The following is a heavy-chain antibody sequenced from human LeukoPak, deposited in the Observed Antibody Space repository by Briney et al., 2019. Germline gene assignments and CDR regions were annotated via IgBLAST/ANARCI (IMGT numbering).Heavy chain of an antibody. CDR2: ISFDGSNQ. J-gene: IGHJ4*02. D-gene: IGHD1-26*01. Sequence: GGSLRLSCAASGFTFSSYGMHGVRQAPGKGLEWVALISFDGSNQYYADSVKGRFTISRDNSKNTLYLQMNSLRAEDTAVYYCAKPPEVGATVGYFDYWGQGTLVTVSS. CDR1: GFTFSSYG. V-gene: IGHV3-30*18. CDR3: AKPPEVGATVGYFDY.